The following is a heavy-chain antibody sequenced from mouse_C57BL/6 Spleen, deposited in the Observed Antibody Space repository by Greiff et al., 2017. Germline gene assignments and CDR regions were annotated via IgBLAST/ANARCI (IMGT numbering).Heavy chain of an antibody. D-gene: IGHD1-1*01. CDR3: ARGRYYGSSYGYFDV. Sequence: VQLQQSGPELVKPGASVKISCKASGCSFTSYYIHWVKQRPGQGLEWIGWIYPGSGNTKYNEKFKGKATLTADTSSSTAYMQLSSLTSDDSAVYYCARGRYYGSSYGYFDVWGTGTTVTVSS. J-gene: IGHJ1*03. V-gene: IGHV1-66*01. CDR1: GCSFTSYY. CDR2: IYPGSGNT.